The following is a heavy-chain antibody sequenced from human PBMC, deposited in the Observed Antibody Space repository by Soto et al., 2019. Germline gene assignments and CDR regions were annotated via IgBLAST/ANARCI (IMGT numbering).Heavy chain of an antibody. V-gene: IGHV3-11*05. Sequence: QVQLVESGGGLVKPGGSLRLSCAASGFTFSDFYMTWIRQAPGKGLEWISDISSRSTYTNYSDSVKGRFTISRDNAKNSLHLQMNSPRAEDTAVYYCGRLQGTTSIDYWGQGTLVTVSS. CDR1: GFTFSDFY. J-gene: IGHJ4*02. CDR3: GRLQGTTSIDY. CDR2: ISSRSTYT. D-gene: IGHD2-2*01.